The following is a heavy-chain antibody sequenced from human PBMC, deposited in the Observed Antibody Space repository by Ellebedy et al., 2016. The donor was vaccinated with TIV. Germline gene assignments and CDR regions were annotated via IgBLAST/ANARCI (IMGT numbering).Heavy chain of an antibody. D-gene: IGHD4-23*01. CDR2: ISGSGGST. J-gene: IGHJ4*02. V-gene: IGHV3-23*01. CDR1: GFTFSSYA. Sequence: PGGSLRLSCAAPGFTFSSYAMSWVRQAPGKGLEWVSSISGSGGSTFYADSVKGRFTISRDNSKNMLYLQMNSLTAEDTAVYSCAKTVAHEYWGRGTLVTVSS. CDR3: AKTVAHEY.